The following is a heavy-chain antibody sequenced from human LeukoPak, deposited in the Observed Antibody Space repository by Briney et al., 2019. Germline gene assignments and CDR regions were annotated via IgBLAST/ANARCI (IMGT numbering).Heavy chain of an antibody. Sequence: PSETLSLTCAVYGGSFSGYYWSWIRQPPGKGLEWIGEINHSGSTNYNPSLKSRVTISVDTSKNQFSLKLSSVTAADTAVYYCARGRPLYVLRFLEWLSPTDFDYWGQGTLVTVSS. CDR1: GGSFSGYY. D-gene: IGHD3-3*01. V-gene: IGHV4-34*01. J-gene: IGHJ4*02. CDR3: ARGRPLYVLRFLEWLSPTDFDY. CDR2: INHSGST.